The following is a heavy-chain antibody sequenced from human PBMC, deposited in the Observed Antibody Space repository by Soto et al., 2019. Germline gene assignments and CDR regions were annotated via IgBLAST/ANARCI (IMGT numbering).Heavy chain of an antibody. CDR2: IYASDST. V-gene: IGHV3-53*01. CDR3: AKGGMDV. CDR1: GLTVSSYA. J-gene: IGHJ6*02. Sequence: EVQLVESGGGLIQPGGSLRLSCAVSGLTVSSYAMSWVRQAPGEGLEWVSVIYASDSTHYADSVKGRFTISRDNTKNTLFLQMNSLRAEDTAVYYCAKGGMDVWGQGTTVTVS.